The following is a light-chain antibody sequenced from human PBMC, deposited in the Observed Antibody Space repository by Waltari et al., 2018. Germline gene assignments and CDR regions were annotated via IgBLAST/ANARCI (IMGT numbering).Light chain of an antibody. CDR2: EGS. CDR1: SSDVGSYNL. V-gene: IGLV2-23*01. Sequence: QSALTQPAXVSGSPGQSVTISCTGTSSDVGSYNLVSWYQQHPGKAPKLMIYEGSKRPSGVXNRFSGSKSGNTASLTISGLQAEDEAXYYCCSYAGSSTPFGGGTKLTVL. CDR3: CSYAGSSTP. J-gene: IGLJ2*01.